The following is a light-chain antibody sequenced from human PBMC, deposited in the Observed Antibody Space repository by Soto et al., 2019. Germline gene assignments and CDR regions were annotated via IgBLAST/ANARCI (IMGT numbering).Light chain of an antibody. J-gene: IGLJ2*01. V-gene: IGLV2-14*01. CDR3: SSYTSSSTRVV. Sequence: QSALTQPASVSGSPGQSITISCTGTSSDVGRYNYVSWYQQHPGKAPKLLIYDVNNRPSGVSNRFSGSKSGNTASLTISGLQAEDEADEYCSSYTSSSTRVVFGEGTKLTVL. CDR2: DVN. CDR1: SSDVGRYNY.